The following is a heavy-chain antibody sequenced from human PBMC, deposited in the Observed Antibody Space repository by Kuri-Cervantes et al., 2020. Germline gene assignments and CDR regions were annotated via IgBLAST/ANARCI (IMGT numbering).Heavy chain of an antibody. CDR2: IYYSGST. CDR1: GFTFGDYA. CDR3: ARDWGYYDSSGYYYGTTDNWFDP. D-gene: IGHD3-22*01. V-gene: IGHV4-59*12. J-gene: IGHJ5*02. Sequence: ESLKISCTASGFTFGDYAMSWFRQAPGKGLEWIGYIYYSGSTNYNPSLKSRVTMSVDTSKNQFSLKLSSVTAADTAVYYCARDWGYYDSSGYYYGTTDNWFDPWGQGTLVTVSS.